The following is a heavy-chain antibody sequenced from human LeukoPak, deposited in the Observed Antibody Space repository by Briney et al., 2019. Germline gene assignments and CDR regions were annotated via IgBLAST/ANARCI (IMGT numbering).Heavy chain of an antibody. CDR2: IYSGDGT. D-gene: IGHD3-22*01. Sequence: GGSLRLSCAASGFTVRSDYMSWVRQAPGKGLEWVSVIYSGDGTYYADSVKGRFTFSRDNSKNTLYLQMNSLRAEDTAIYYCARHSSGYYTFPSYFDDWGQGTLVTVSS. J-gene: IGHJ4*02. CDR1: GFTVRSDY. V-gene: IGHV3-53*01. CDR3: ARHSSGYYTFPSYFDD.